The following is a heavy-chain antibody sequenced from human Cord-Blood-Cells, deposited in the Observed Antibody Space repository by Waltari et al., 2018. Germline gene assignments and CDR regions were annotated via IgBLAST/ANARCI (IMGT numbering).Heavy chain of an antibody. V-gene: IGHV4-34*01. CDR2: INHSGST. J-gene: IGHJ6*02. Sequence: QVQLQQWGAGLLKPSETLSLTCAVYGGSFRGYYWSWIRQPPGKGLEWIGEINHSGSTNYNPSLKSRVTISVDTSKNQFSLKLSSVTAADTAVYYCAAGGNYYYYGMDVWGQGTTVTVSS. D-gene: IGHD2-15*01. CDR3: AAGGNYYYYGMDV. CDR1: GGSFRGYY.